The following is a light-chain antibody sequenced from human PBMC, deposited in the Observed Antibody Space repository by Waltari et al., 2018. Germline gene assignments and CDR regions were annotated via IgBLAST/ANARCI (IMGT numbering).Light chain of an antibody. V-gene: IGLV4-69*01. Sequence: LVLTQSPSASASLGASVKLTCTLSSGYSSNVITWLQQKPGKGPRYLMKVNSDGSHRKGDDIPDRFSASNSGTEYYVTISSLQSEDEADDYCQTGGHGTWVFGGGTKLTVL. CDR1: SGYSSNV. J-gene: IGLJ3*02. CDR2: VNSDGSH. CDR3: QTGGHGTWV.